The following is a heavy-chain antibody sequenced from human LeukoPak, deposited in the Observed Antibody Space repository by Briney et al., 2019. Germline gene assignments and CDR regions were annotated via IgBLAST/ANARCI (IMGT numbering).Heavy chain of an antibody. D-gene: IGHD5-18*01. CDR3: AKCPTRIQLDAFDI. V-gene: IGHV3-23*01. CDR1: GCTFSSYA. J-gene: IGHJ3*02. CDR2: VSVSGGST. Sequence: PGGSLSLTCAASGCTFSSYAMGWGRQAPAKGLEWVSAVSVSGGSTYYSDSSKDRFITTTVNTKNTLYLQMNSLRAEDTAVYCCAKCPTRIQLDAFDIWGQGTMVTVSS.